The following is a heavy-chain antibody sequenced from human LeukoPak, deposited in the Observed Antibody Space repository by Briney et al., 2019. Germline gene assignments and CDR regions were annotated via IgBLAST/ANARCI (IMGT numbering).Heavy chain of an antibody. CDR3: ASLGLGELSLFPTPHDY. V-gene: IGHV1-69*06. CDR2: IIPIFGTA. CDR1: GGTFSSYA. D-gene: IGHD3-16*02. J-gene: IGHJ3*01. Sequence: GASVKVSCKASGGTFSSYAISWVRQAPGQGLEWMGGIIPIFGTANYAQKFQGRVTITADKSTSTAYMELSRLRSDDTAVYYCASLGLGELSLFPTPHDYWGQGTMVTVSS.